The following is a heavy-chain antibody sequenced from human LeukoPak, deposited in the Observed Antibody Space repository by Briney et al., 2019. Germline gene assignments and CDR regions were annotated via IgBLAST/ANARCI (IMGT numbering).Heavy chain of an antibody. Sequence: ASVKVSCKVSGYTLTELSMRWVRQAPGKGLEWMGGFDPEDGETIYAQKFQGRVTMTEDTSTDTAYMELSSLRSEDTAVYYCATTSKYCGSISCSDYWGQGTLVTVSS. D-gene: IGHD2-2*01. CDR3: ATTSKYCGSISCSDY. CDR1: GYTLTELS. CDR2: FDPEDGET. V-gene: IGHV1-24*01. J-gene: IGHJ4*02.